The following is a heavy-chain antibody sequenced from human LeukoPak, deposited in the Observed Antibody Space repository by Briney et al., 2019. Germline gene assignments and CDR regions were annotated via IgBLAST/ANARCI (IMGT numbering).Heavy chain of an antibody. Sequence: GGSLRLSCAASGFTVSSNYMSWVRQAPGKGLEWVSVIYSGGSTYYADSVKGRFTISRDNSKNTLYLQMNSLRAEDTAVYYCARDLGAVWFGSFDYWGQGTLVTVSS. CDR2: IYSGGST. D-gene: IGHD3-10*01. CDR1: GFTVSSNY. CDR3: ARDLGAVWFGSFDY. J-gene: IGHJ4*02. V-gene: IGHV3-53*01.